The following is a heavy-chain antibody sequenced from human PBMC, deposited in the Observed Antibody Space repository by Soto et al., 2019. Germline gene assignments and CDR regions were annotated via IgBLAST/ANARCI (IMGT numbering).Heavy chain of an antibody. V-gene: IGHV3-66*01. J-gene: IGHJ4*02. D-gene: IGHD2-21*01. CDR2: IYSGGST. Sequence: EVHLVESGGGLVQPGGSLRLSCAASGFTVSSNYMTWVRQAPGKGLEWVSVIYSGGSTYYADSVRDRFTISRDNSKNTLFLQMNSLRAEDTAVYYCARDTSHLQFLEHWGQGTLVTVSS. CDR3: ARDTSHLQFLEH. CDR1: GFTVSSNY.